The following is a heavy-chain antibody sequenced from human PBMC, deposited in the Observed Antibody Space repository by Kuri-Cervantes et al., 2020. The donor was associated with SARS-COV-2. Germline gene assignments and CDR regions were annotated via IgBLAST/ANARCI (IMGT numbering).Heavy chain of an antibody. Sequence: SETLSLTCAVSGGPFSAYFWSWIRQPPGKGLEWIGDVAPSGHIDYNPSLNSRVTISLDTPNQRFSLKLSSVTAADTAVYYCARVAGYDSGGYLDYWGQGNLVTVSS. J-gene: IGHJ4*02. CDR2: VAPSGHI. CDR3: ARVAGYDSGGYLDY. CDR1: GGPFSAYF. V-gene: IGHV4-34*01. D-gene: IGHD3-22*01.